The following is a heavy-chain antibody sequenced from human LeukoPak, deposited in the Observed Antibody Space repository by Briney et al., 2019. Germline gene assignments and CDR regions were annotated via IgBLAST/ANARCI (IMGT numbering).Heavy chain of an antibody. CDR3: ARVFRAYARDFDS. J-gene: IGHJ4*02. D-gene: IGHD3-10*01. V-gene: IGHV1-18*04. CDR1: GYTFTSYG. CDR2: ISAYNGNT. Sequence: ASVKVSCKASGYTFTSYGISWVRQAPGQGLEWMGWISAYNGNTNYAQKLQGRVTMTTGTSTSTAYMELRSLTSDDTAVYYCARVFRAYARDFDSGGKEPLSTVP.